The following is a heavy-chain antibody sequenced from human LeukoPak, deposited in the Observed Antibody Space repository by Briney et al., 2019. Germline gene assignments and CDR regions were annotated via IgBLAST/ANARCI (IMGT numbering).Heavy chain of an antibody. J-gene: IGHJ3*02. CDR2: ISSSSSYI. CDR1: GFTFSSYS. CDR3: ARAPGGSGWYGRVGAFDI. V-gene: IGHV3-21*01. Sequence: GGSLRLSCAASGFTFSSYSMNWVRQAPGKGLEWVSSISSSSSYIYYADSVKGRFTISRDNAKNSLYLQMNSLRAEDTAVYYCARAPGGSGWYGRVGAFDIWGQGTMVTVSS. D-gene: IGHD6-19*01.